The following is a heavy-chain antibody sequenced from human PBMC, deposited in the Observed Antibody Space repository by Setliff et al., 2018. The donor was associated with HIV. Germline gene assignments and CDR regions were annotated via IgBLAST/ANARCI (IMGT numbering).Heavy chain of an antibody. Sequence: SETLSLTCTVSAGSIRSSTYYWAWIRQPPGKGLEWIGTIYYSGSTYYNLSLKSRATISVDMSKNQFSLRLSSVTAADTAVYYCIIAYSSGWLAPMGFDSWGQGTLVTVSS. CDR2: IYYSGST. D-gene: IGHD6-19*01. CDR1: AGSIRSSTYY. J-gene: IGHJ4*02. V-gene: IGHV4-39*01. CDR3: IIAYSSGWLAPMGFDS.